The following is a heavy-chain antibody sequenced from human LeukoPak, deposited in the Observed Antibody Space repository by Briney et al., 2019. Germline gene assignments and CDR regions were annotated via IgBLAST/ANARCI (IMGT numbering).Heavy chain of an antibody. J-gene: IGHJ3*02. CDR2: IYYGENT. D-gene: IGHD2-21*01. V-gene: IGHV4-39*01. CDR3: ARFPLWGVVIKHDAFDI. CDR1: GGSISSGPYY. Sequence: SETLSLTCTVSGGSISSGPYYWGWIRQPPGKGLEWIGNIYYGENTYYNPSLKSRVTISIDTSKNQFYLKLSSLTAADTAVYYCARFPLWGVVIKHDAFDIWGQGTMVTVSS.